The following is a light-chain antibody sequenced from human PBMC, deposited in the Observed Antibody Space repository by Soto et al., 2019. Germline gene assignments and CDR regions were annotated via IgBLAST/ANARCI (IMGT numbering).Light chain of an antibody. V-gene: IGKV1-5*03. CDR3: QQYNNWWT. J-gene: IGKJ1*01. Sequence: DIQMTQSPSTLSASVGDRVTITFRASQSISSWLAWYQQKPGKAPKLLIYKASSLESGVPSRFSGSGSGTEFTLTISSLQSEDFAVHYCQQYNNWWTFGQGTKVDNK. CDR1: QSISSW. CDR2: KAS.